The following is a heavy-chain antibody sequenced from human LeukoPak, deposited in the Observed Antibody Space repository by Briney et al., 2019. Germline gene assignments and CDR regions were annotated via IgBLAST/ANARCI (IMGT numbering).Heavy chain of an antibody. J-gene: IGHJ3*02. V-gene: IGHV4-4*09. D-gene: IGHD2-2*01. CDR2: IYTSGST. Sequence: SETLSLTCTVSGGSISSYYWSWIRQPPGKGLEWIGYIYTSGSTNYNPSLKSRVTISVDTSKNQFSLKLSSVTAADMAVYYCAGPAANAFDIWGQGTMVTVSS. CDR1: GGSISSYY. CDR3: AGPAANAFDI.